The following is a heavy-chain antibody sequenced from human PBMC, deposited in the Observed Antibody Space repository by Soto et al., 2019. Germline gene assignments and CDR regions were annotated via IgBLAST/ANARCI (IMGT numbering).Heavy chain of an antibody. CDR1: AFTFRSYT. CDR2: ISYDGSNQ. CDR3: AKDQASGQGSFDS. J-gene: IGHJ4*02. V-gene: IGHV3-30*18. Sequence: QVQLVESGGGVVQPGRSLRLSCAASAFTFRSYTMHWVRQAPGKGLEWLATISYDGSNQYYADSVKGRFTISRDNSKNTLFLQMNSLRADDTAVYYCAKDQASGQGSFDSWGQGTLVTVSS.